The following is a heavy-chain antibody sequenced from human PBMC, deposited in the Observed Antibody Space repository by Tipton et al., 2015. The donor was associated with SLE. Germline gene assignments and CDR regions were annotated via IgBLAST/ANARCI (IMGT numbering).Heavy chain of an antibody. Sequence: TLSLTCTVSGGSISSSSYYWGWIRQPPGKGLEWIGSIYYSGSTYYNSSLKSRVTISVDTSKNQFSLKLSSVTAADTAVYYCARDGAARGDFDYWGQGTLVTVSS. D-gene: IGHD6-6*01. CDR2: IYYSGST. CDR1: GGSISSSSYY. V-gene: IGHV4-39*07. J-gene: IGHJ4*02. CDR3: ARDGAARGDFDY.